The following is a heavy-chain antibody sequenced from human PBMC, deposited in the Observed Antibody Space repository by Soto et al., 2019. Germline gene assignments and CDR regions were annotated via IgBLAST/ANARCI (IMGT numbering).Heavy chain of an antibody. CDR2: ISGSGNTI. CDR1: GFTFSTNA. D-gene: IGHD2-2*03. J-gene: IGHJ4*02. CDR3: AKVGYDTFGYYLRSFDC. Sequence: PGGSLRLSCATSGFTFSTNAMGWVRQAPGMGLEFVSLISGSGNTIYYADSVKGRFTISRDNSMNTVSLQMNSLRAEDTAVYYCAKVGYDTFGYYLRSFDCWGQGTLVTVSS. V-gene: IGHV3-23*01.